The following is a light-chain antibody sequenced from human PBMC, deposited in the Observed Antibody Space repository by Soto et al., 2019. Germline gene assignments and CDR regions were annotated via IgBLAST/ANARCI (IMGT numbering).Light chain of an antibody. CDR2: AVS. Sequence: QTALTQPASMSGSPGQSITISCTGTSSDIGGYNYVSWYQQHPGKAPKLVIYAVSNRPSGVSNRFSGSKSDNTASLTISGLQPEDEADYYCNSYTSITTLGIFGGGTKLTVL. CDR1: SSDIGGYNY. V-gene: IGLV2-14*01. J-gene: IGLJ2*01. CDR3: NSYTSITTLGI.